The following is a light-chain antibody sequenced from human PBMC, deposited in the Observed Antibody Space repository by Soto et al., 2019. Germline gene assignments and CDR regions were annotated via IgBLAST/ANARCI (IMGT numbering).Light chain of an antibody. CDR2: AAS. CDR1: QSVNRN. CDR3: QQYNSWTSIT. Sequence: EILLTQSPATLSVSPGERATLSCRSSQSVNRNLGWYQQKPGQAPRLLIFAASTRAPGIPARFSGSRSGTEFTLTISGLQSEDFAVYYCQQYNSWTSITFGQGTRLEVK. V-gene: IGKV3-15*01. J-gene: IGKJ5*01.